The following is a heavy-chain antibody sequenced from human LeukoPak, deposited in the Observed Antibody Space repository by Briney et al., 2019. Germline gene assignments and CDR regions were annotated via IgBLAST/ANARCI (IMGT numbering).Heavy chain of an antibody. J-gene: IGHJ4*02. CDR1: GGSISSYY. CDR3: ARVRGPITVTTAYYFDY. CDR2: IYTSGST. V-gene: IGHV4-4*07. Sequence: SETLSLTCTVSGGSISSYYWSWIRQPAGKGLEWIGRIYTSGSTNYNPSLKSRVTMSVDTSKNQFSLKLSSVTAADTAVYYCARVRGPITVTTAYYFDYWGQGTLVTVSS. D-gene: IGHD4-17*01.